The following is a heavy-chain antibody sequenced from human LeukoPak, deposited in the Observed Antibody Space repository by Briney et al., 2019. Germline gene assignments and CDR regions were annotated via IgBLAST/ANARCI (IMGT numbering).Heavy chain of an antibody. CDR3: AGPGMDCSGASCHYFDY. Sequence: SETLSLTCAVYGGSFSGYYWSWIRQPPGKGLEWIGEINHSGSTNYNPSLKSRVTISVDTSKNQFSLKLSSVTAADTAVYYCAGPGMDCSGASCHYFDYWGQGTLVTVSS. CDR1: GGSFSGYY. V-gene: IGHV4-34*01. D-gene: IGHD2-15*01. J-gene: IGHJ4*02. CDR2: INHSGST.